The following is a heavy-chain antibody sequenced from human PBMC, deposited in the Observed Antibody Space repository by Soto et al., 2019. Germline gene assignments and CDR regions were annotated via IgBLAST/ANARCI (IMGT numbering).Heavy chain of an antibody. CDR1: GGSISSSSYY. Sequence: QLQLQESGPGLVKPSETLSLTCTVSGGSISSSSYYWGWIRQPPGKGLEWIGSIYYSGSTYYNPSLKSRVTISVDTSKNQFSLKLSSVTAADTAVYYCARQQSRDIVATIGGYPGLVDYWGQGTLVTVSS. CDR2: IYYSGST. CDR3: ARQQSRDIVATIGGYPGLVDY. J-gene: IGHJ4*02. V-gene: IGHV4-39*01. D-gene: IGHD5-12*01.